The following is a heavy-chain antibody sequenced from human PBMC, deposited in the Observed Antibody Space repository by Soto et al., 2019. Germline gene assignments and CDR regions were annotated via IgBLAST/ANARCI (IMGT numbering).Heavy chain of an antibody. CDR3: ARDRFVTMTYPPYYYDYGMDV. D-gene: IGHD3-22*01. CDR1: GGTFSSYA. CDR2: MIPIFGTA. Sequence: QVQLVQSGAEVKKPGSSVKVSCKASGGTFSSYAISWVRQAPGQGLEWMGGMIPIFGTANYAQKFQGRVTITADESTSTAYMELSSLRSEDTAVYYGARDRFVTMTYPPYYYDYGMDVWGQGTTVTVSS. V-gene: IGHV1-69*12. J-gene: IGHJ6*02.